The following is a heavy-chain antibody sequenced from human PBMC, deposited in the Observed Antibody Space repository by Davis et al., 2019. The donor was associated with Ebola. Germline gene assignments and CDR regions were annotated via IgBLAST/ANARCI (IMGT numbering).Heavy chain of an antibody. CDR1: GGSISSSSYY. D-gene: IGHD6-13*01. Sequence: SETLSLTCTVSGGSISSSSYYWGWIRQPPGKGLEWIGSIYYSRSTYYNPSLKSRVTISVDTSKNQFSLKLSSVTAADTAVYYCAREIAAALDYWGQGTLVTVSS. CDR2: IYYSRST. CDR3: AREIAAALDY. V-gene: IGHV4-39*02. J-gene: IGHJ4*02.